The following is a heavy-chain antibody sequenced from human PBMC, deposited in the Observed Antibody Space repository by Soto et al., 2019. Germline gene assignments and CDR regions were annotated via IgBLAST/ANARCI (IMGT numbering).Heavy chain of an antibody. CDR3: ARETVTYYYYYGLDV. CDR1: GFNVSSNY. D-gene: IGHD4-4*01. J-gene: IGHJ6*02. V-gene: IGHV3-53*01. Sequence: GGSLRLSCAVSGFNVSSNYMTWVRQAPGKGLEWVSLIYSGGNTYYADSVKGQFTISRDNSKNTVYLQMKGLRAEDTAVYYCARETVTYYYYYGLDVWGQGTAVTVSS. CDR2: IYSGGNT.